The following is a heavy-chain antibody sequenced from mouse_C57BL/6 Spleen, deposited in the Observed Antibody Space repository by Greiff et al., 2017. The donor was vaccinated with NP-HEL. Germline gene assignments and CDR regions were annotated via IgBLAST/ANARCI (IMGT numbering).Heavy chain of an antibody. Sequence: EVKVVESEGGLVQPGSSMKLSCTASGFTFSDYYMAWVRQVPEKGLEWVANINYDGSSTYYLDSLKSRFIISRDNAKNILYLQMSSLKSEDTATYYCARDHDGYYDYAMDYWGQGTSVTVSS. CDR2: INYDGSST. J-gene: IGHJ4*01. CDR3: ARDHDGYYDYAMDY. CDR1: GFTFSDYY. V-gene: IGHV5-16*01. D-gene: IGHD2-3*01.